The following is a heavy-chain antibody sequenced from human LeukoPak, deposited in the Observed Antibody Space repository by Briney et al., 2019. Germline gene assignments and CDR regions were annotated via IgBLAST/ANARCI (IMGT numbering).Heavy chain of an antibody. V-gene: IGHV3-33*01. Sequence: PGRSLRLSCVASGFTFRNYGMHWIRQAPGKGLEWVSVIFYDGSKKYYADFVKGRITISRDNSKNVVYLQMDSLRAEDTAFYYCARSLGETTFDWWGQGTLVTVPS. CDR2: IFYDGSKK. J-gene: IGHJ4*02. CDR3: ARSLGETTFDW. D-gene: IGHD3-16*01. CDR1: GFTFRNYG.